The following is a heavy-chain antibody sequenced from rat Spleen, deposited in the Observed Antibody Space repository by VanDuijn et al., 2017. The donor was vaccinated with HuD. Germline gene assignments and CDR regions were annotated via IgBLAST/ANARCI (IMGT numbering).Heavy chain of an antibody. D-gene: IGHD4-3*01. J-gene: IGHJ2*01. V-gene: IGHV5-7*01. Sequence: EVRLVESGGGLVRPGRSLKLSCAASGFTFSDYNMAWVRQAPKKGLEWVATISYDDSSTYYRDSVKGRLTISRDNAKSTLYLQMDSLRSEDTATYYCAGRPFGAPDYWGQGVMVTVSS. CDR2: ISYDDSST. CDR1: GFTFSDYN. CDR3: AGRPFGAPDY.